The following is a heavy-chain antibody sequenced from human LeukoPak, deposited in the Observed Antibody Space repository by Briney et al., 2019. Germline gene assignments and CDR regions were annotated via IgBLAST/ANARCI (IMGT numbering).Heavy chain of an antibody. V-gene: IGHV4-61*02. CDR1: GGSINSGSYY. CDR3: ARARVGATGSDWFDP. J-gene: IGHJ5*02. CDR2: IYTSGST. Sequence: SETLSLTCTVSGGSINSGSYYWRWIRQPAGKGLEWIGRIYTSGSTNYNPSLKSRVTISVDTSKNQFSLKLSSVTAADTAVYYCARARVGATGSDWFDPWGQGTLVTVSS. D-gene: IGHD1-26*01.